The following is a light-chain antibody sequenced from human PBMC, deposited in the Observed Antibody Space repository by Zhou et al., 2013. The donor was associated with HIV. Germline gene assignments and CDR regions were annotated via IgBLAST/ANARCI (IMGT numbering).Light chain of an antibody. CDR2: GVT. CDR3: QQYKSYPLT. V-gene: IGKV1-16*01. Sequence: DIQMTQSPSTLSASVGDTVTVTCRASQDITTYLAWFQQKPGKAPKSLIYGVTNLHTGVPSRFSGSGSGSGRDYTLAITGLQPEDFATYYCQQYKSYPLTFGGGP. CDR1: QDITTY. J-gene: IGKJ4*01.